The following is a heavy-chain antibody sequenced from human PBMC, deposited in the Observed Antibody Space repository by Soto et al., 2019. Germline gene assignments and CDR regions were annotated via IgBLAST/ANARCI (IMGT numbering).Heavy chain of an antibody. Sequence: EVQLVPSGAEVKKPGESLKISCKGSGYSFTSYWIGWVRQMPGKGLEWKGIIYPGDSDTRYSPSFQGNATISADKSISTAYLQWSSLKASDTAMYSCARRVSVRGAKYYYYYGMDVWGQGSTVTFSS. CDR3: ARRVSVRGAKYYYYYGMDV. CDR2: IYPGDSDT. J-gene: IGHJ6*02. D-gene: IGHD1-26*01. CDR1: GYSFTSYW. V-gene: IGHV5-51*01.